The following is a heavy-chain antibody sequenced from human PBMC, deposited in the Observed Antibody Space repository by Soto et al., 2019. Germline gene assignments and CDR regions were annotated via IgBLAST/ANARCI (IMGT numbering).Heavy chain of an antibody. CDR2: IIPLFGTA. Sequence: QVQLVQSGAEVKKPGSSVKVSCKASGGTFSSFGFNWVRQAPGQGLEWMGGIIPLFGTANYADKFQGRVTISADEGKRRATIELIGLRSEDTAIYYCAIDRSMDGSNSRYLDYWGQGTLVTVS. J-gene: IGHJ4*02. D-gene: IGHD2-2*03. V-gene: IGHV1-69*19. CDR3: AIDRSMDGSNSRYLDY. CDR1: GGTFSSFG.